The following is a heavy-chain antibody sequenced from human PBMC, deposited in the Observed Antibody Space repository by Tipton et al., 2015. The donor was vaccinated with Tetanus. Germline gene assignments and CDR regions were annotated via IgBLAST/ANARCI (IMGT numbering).Heavy chain of an antibody. CDR3: TADVPEAGRGEFDY. CDR1: GFSFSSYW. D-gene: IGHD6-19*01. V-gene: IGHV3-7*03. J-gene: IGHJ4*01. CDR2: IKRDGSEK. Sequence: QLVQSGGGLVQPGGPLRLSCAASGFSFSSYWMTWVRQAPGKGLEWVANIKRDGSEKFYVESVKGRFTISRDNARNSLYLQMNSLRSEDTAVYYCTADVPEAGRGEFDYWGHGTLVTVSS.